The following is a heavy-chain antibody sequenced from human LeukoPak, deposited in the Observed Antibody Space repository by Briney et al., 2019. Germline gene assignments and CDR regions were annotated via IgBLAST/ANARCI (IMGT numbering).Heavy chain of an antibody. J-gene: IGHJ6*03. CDR3: AKGQRVVVPSTRILDV. CDR1: GFTFGRYA. V-gene: IGHV3-23*01. Sequence: QPGGSLRLSCAASGFTFGRYAMTWVRQAPGRGLEWVSIISDDGGATYYADSVKGRFTISRDNSKNTLYLQMNTLRPEDTAVYYCAKGQRVVVPSTRILDVWGKGTTVTVSS. CDR2: ISDDGGAT. D-gene: IGHD2-15*01.